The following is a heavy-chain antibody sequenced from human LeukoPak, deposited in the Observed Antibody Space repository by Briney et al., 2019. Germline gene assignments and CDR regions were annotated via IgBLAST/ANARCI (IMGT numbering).Heavy chain of an antibody. V-gene: IGHV3-23*01. J-gene: IGHJ4*02. CDR1: GFTFSSYA. D-gene: IGHD3-22*01. CDR3: AKAGSSGYYPAY. CDR2: ISGSGGST. Sequence: GGSLRLSCAASGFTFSSYAMSWVRQAPGKGLEWVSAISGSGGSTYHADSVKGRFTISRDNSKNTLYLQMNSLRAEDTAVYYCAKAGSSGYYPAYWGQGTLVTVSS.